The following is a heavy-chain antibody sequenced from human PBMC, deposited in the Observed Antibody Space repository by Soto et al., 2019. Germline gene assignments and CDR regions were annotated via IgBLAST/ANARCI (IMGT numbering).Heavy chain of an antibody. CDR2: IRSKALSYAT. V-gene: IGHV3-73*02. D-gene: IGHD1-1*01. J-gene: IGHJ6*02. CDR1: GFTFSDSA. CDR3: LRASWNYYYYGMDI. Sequence: EVQLVESGGGLVQPGGSLKLSCAASGFTFSDSAMHWVRQASGKGLEWVGRIRSKALSYATAYAASVQGRFTISRDDSENTAYLQMNSLKTEDTAVYYCLRASWNYYYYGMDIWGQETTVTVSS.